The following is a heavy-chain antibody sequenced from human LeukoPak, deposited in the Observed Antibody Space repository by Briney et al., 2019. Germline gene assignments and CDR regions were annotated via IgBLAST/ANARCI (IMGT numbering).Heavy chain of an antibody. D-gene: IGHD3-22*01. Sequence: GGSLRLSCAASGFTVSSNYMSWVRQAPGKGLEWVSVIYSGGSTYYADSVKGRFTISRDNSKNTLYLQMNSLRAEDTAVYYCARDNNGYYYDSSGYRPLLAYWGQGTLVTVSS. V-gene: IGHV3-66*01. CDR1: GFTVSSNY. J-gene: IGHJ4*02. CDR3: ARDNNGYYYDSSGYRPLLAY. CDR2: IYSGGST.